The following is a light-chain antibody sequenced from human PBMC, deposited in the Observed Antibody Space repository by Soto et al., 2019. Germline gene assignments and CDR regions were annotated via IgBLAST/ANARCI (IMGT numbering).Light chain of an antibody. CDR1: SDDIGTYEY. J-gene: IGLJ1*01. Sequence: QSVLTQPPSASGTPGQRVTISCTGSSDDIGTYEYISWHQHHPGKAPKLIIFGVDDRPSGISDRFSGSKSGNTASLTIFGLQVEDEAVYYCSSYTSGSTLPWVFGTGTKVTVL. CDR2: GVD. CDR3: SSYTSGSTLPWV. V-gene: IGLV2-14*01.